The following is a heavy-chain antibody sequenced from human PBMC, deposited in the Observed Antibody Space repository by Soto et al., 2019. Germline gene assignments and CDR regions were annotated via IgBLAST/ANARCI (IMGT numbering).Heavy chain of an antibody. CDR3: ASGSIVGGTRHYYYGMDV. CDR1: GYTFTGYY. J-gene: IGHJ6*02. CDR2: INPNSGGT. V-gene: IGHV1-2*04. D-gene: IGHD1-26*01. Sequence: ASVKVSCKASGYTFTGYYMHWVRQAPGQGLEWMGWINPNSGGTNYAQKFQGWVTMTRDTSIDTASMELSRLRSDDTAVDYCASGSIVGGTRHYYYGMDVWGQGTTVTVSS.